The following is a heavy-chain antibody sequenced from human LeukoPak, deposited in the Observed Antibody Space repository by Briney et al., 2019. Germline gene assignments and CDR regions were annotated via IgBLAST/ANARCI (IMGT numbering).Heavy chain of an antibody. J-gene: IGHJ4*02. Sequence: ASVKVSCKASGYTFTSYYMHWVRQAPRQGLEWMGIINPSGGSTSYAQKFQGRVTMTRDTSTSTVYMELSSLRSEDTAVYYCARVGGYDYGDYWFDYWGQGTLVTVSS. V-gene: IGHV1-46*01. D-gene: IGHD4-17*01. CDR1: GYTFTSYY. CDR3: ARVGGYDYGDYWFDY. CDR2: INPSGGST.